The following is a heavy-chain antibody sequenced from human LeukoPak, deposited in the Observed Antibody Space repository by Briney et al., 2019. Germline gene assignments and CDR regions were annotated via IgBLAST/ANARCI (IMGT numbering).Heavy chain of an antibody. V-gene: IGHV4-30-2*01. J-gene: IGHJ5*02. CDR1: GGSVTRGAYS. Sequence: SETLSLTCTVSGGSVTRGAYSWTWIRQPPGKGLEWIGYIYHSGSTYYNPSLKSRVTISVDRSKNQFSLKLSSVTAADTAVYYCARAYKWGWFDPWGQGTLVTVSS. CDR2: IYHSGST. D-gene: IGHD1-1*01. CDR3: ARAYKWGWFDP.